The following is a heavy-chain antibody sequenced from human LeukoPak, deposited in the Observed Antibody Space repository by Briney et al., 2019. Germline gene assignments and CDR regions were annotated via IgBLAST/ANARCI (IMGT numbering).Heavy chain of an antibody. CDR1: GFTFSSYW. CDR3: ARDLIPGDGDY. Sequence: GGSLRLSCAASGFTFSSYWMHWVRQGPGKGLVWVSRIKNDGSTTSYADSVKGRFTISRDNSKNTLYLQMNSLRAEDTAVYYCARDLIPGDGDYWGQGTLVTVSS. V-gene: IGHV3-74*01. CDR2: IKNDGSTT. J-gene: IGHJ4*02. D-gene: IGHD7-27*01.